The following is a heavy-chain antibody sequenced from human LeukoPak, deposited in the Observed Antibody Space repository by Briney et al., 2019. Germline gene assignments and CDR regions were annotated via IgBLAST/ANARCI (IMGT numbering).Heavy chain of an antibody. CDR1: GFKFNTHN. Sequence: PGGSLRLSCAVAGFKFNTHNLNWVRQAPGKGLEWVSSISSGSKYILYADSVKGRFTVSRDNAKNSLYLQMNSLRAEDTAVYYCARVRAGLQAFDTWGQGTLVTVS. D-gene: IGHD4-11*01. CDR3: ARVRAGLQAFDT. J-gene: IGHJ5*02. CDR2: ISSGSKYI. V-gene: IGHV3-21*01.